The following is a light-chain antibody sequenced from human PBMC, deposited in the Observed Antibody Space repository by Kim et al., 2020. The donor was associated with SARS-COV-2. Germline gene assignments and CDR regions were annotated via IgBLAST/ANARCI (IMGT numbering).Light chain of an antibody. Sequence: PGERATLSCRASQSVSSSYLAWYQQKPGQAPRLLIDGASSRATGIPDRFSGSGSGTDFTLTISRLEPEDFAVYYCQQYGSSSWTFGQGTKVDIK. J-gene: IGKJ1*01. CDR1: QSVSSSY. CDR3: QQYGSSSWT. V-gene: IGKV3-20*01. CDR2: GAS.